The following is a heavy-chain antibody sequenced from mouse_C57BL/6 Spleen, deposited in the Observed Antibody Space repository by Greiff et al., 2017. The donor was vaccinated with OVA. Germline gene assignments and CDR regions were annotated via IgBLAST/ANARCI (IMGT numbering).Heavy chain of an antibody. J-gene: IGHJ3*01. D-gene: IGHD1-1*01. CDR1: GYSITSGYY. Sequence: EVQRVESGPGLVKPSQSLSLTCSVTGYSITSGYYWNWIRQFPGNKLEWMGYISYDGSNNYNPSLKNRISITRDTSKNQFFLKLNSVTTEDTATYYCARDPNYYGSSYLFAYWGQGTLVTVSA. CDR3: ARDPNYYGSSYLFAY. V-gene: IGHV3-6*01. CDR2: ISYDGSN.